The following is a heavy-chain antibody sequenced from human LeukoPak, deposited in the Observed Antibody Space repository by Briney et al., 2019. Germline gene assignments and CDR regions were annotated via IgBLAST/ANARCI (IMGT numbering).Heavy chain of an antibody. J-gene: IGHJ4*02. CDR2: TYYRSKWYN. D-gene: IGHD6-13*01. V-gene: IGHV6-1*01. Sequence: SQTLSLTCAISGDSVSSNSAAWNWIRQSPSRGLEWLGRTYYRSKWYNDYAVSAKSRITINPDTSKNQFSLQLNSVTPEDTAVYYCAREVAAAAGTWYYFDYWGQGTLVTVSS. CDR3: AREVAAAAGTWYYFDY. CDR1: GDSVSSNSAA.